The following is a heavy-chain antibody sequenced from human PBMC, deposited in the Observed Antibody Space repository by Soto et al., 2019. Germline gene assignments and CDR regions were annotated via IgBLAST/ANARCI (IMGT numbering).Heavy chain of an antibody. J-gene: IGHJ5*02. D-gene: IGHD2-8*01. CDR1: GYTFTSYY. CDR2: MNPNSGNT. CDR3: ARGDQNIVLMVYASNWFDP. Sequence: GASVKVSCKASGYTFTSYYINWVLQATGQGLEWMGWMNPNSGNTGYAQKFQGRVTMTRNTSISTAYMELSSLRSEDTAVYYCARGDQNIVLMVYASNWFDPWGQGTLVTVSS. V-gene: IGHV1-8*01.